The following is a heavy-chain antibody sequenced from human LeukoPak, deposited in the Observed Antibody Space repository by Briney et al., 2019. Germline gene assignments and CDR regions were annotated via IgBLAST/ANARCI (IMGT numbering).Heavy chain of an antibody. D-gene: IGHD2-2*01. CDR3: ARASVYCSSTSCYRYYYYYYMDV. Sequence: ASVKVSCKASGYTFTSYDINWVRQATGQGLEWMGWMNPNSGNTGYAQKFQGRVTITRNTSISTAYMELSSLRSEDTAVYYCARASVYCSSTSCYRYYYYYYMDVWGKGTTVTVSS. J-gene: IGHJ6*03. V-gene: IGHV1-8*03. CDR2: MNPNSGNT. CDR1: GYTFTSYD.